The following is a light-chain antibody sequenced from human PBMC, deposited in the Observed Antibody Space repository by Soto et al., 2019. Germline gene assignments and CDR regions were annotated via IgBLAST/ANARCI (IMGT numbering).Light chain of an antibody. CDR2: EVS. V-gene: IGLV2-14*01. CDR3: SSFTSSRTLI. J-gene: IGLJ2*01. CDR1: SSDVGANNY. Sequence: QAVVTQPASVSGSPGQSITISCTGTSSDVGANNYVSWYQQHPGKAPKLMIYEVSNRPSGVSYRFSGSKSGNTASLTISGLQAEDEADYHCSSFTSSRTLIFGGGTKLTVL.